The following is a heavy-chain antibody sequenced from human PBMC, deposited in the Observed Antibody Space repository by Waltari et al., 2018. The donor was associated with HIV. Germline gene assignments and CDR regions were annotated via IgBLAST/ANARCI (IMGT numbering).Heavy chain of an antibody. CDR1: GIAFDLFT. V-gene: IGHV3-21*02. CDR3: VGDRTSLTTGDFDS. Sequence: ELVESGGGLFKPGQSLRLSCNASGIAFDLFTRTGVRQAPGRGLGWVASNRRGSAFSDYSDSFKGRISISRDNAKKSLFLQMNSLTADDTGLYFCVGDRTSLTTGDFDSWGQGVPVIVSS. CDR2: NRRGSAFS. D-gene: IGHD1-1*01. J-gene: IGHJ4*02.